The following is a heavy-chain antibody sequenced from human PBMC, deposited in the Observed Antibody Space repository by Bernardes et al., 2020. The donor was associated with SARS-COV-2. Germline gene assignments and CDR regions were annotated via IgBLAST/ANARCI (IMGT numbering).Heavy chain of an antibody. CDR3: ARHSGVSSGWSILQLGY. Sequence: GSLKISLKGSGYSFPSYWLGWVRPMPGKGLGWMGIIYPGYSDTRYSPSFQGQVTIPADKSISTAYLQWSSLKTSDTAMYYCARHSGVSSGWSILQLGYWGQGTLVTVSS. V-gene: IGHV5-51*01. J-gene: IGHJ4*02. CDR1: GYSFPSYW. D-gene: IGHD6-19*01. CDR2: IYPGYSDT.